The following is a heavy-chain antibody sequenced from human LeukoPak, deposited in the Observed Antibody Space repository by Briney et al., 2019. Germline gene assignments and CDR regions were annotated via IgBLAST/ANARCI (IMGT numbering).Heavy chain of an antibody. CDR2: MNPNSGNT. CDR1: GYTFTSYD. CDR3: ARVRDSSSWYYYFDY. V-gene: IGHV1-8*01. J-gene: IGHJ4*02. D-gene: IGHD6-13*01. Sequence: GASVTVSCKASGYTFTSYDINWVRQATGQGLEWMGWMNPNSGNTGYAQKFQGRVTITTDESTSTAYMELSSLRSEDTAVYYCARVRDSSSWYYYFDYWGQGTLVTVSS.